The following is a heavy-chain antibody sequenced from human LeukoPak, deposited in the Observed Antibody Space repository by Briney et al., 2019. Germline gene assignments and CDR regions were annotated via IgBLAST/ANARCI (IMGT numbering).Heavy chain of an antibody. J-gene: IGHJ5*02. V-gene: IGHV1-2*02. CDR2: INPNSGGT. Sequence: GASVKVSCKASGYTFTGYYMHWVRQAPGQGLEWMGWINPNSGGTNYAQKFQGRVTMTRDTSISTAYMELSRLRSDDTAVYYCARDLLTIFGVPTAGWFDPWGQGTLVTVSS. CDR1: GYTFTGYY. CDR3: ARDLLTIFGVPTAGWFDP. D-gene: IGHD3-3*01.